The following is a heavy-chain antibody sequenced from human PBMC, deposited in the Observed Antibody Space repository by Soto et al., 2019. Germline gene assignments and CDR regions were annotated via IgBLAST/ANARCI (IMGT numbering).Heavy chain of an antibody. D-gene: IGHD1-7*01. Sequence: TLSLTCAVYGGSFSGYYWSWIRQPPGKGLEWIGEINHSGSTNYNPSLKSRVTISVDTSKNQFSLKLSSVTAADTAVYYCARVGVLTGTNWFDPWGQGTLVTVSS. CDR1: GGSFSGYY. J-gene: IGHJ5*02. V-gene: IGHV4-34*01. CDR2: INHSGST. CDR3: ARVGVLTGTNWFDP.